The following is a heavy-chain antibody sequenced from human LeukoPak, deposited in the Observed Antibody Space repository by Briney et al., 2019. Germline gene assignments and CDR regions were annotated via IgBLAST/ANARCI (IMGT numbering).Heavy chain of an antibody. CDR2: IYTSGST. D-gene: IGHD6-19*01. J-gene: IGHJ4*02. CDR3: ARDRPVVGHVGHDY. Sequence: SETLSLTCTVSGGSISSGTYYWNWIRQPAGKGLEWIGRIYTSGSTNYYPSLKSRITISIDTSKNQFSLNLSSVTAADTAVYYCARDRPVVGHVGHDYWGQGTLVTVSS. CDR1: GGSISSGTYY. V-gene: IGHV4-61*02.